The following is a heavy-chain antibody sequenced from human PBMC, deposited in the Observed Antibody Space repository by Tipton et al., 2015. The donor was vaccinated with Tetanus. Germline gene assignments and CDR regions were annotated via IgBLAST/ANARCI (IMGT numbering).Heavy chain of an antibody. CDR1: GGTFSSYA. Sequence: QLVQSGAEVKKPGSSVKVSCKASGGTFSSYAISWVRQAPGQGLEWMGWISAYNGSTNYAQKLQGRVTMTTDTSTSTAYMELRSLRSDDTAVYYCARDEGGLSVADYWGQGTLVTVSS. CDR2: ISAYNGST. V-gene: IGHV1-18*01. D-gene: IGHD2-15*01. J-gene: IGHJ4*02. CDR3: ARDEGGLSVADY.